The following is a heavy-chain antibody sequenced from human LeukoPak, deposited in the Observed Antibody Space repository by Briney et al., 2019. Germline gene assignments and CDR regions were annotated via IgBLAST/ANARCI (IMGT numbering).Heavy chain of an antibody. D-gene: IGHD2-21*02. Sequence: ASVKVSCKASGYTFTSYDINWVRQATGQGLELMGWMNPNSGNTGYAQKFQGRVTMTRNTSISTAYMELSSLRSEDTAVYYCARGGDVGYYYYMDVWGKGTTVTVSS. CDR3: ARGGDVGYYYYMDV. CDR1: GYTFTSYD. V-gene: IGHV1-8*01. J-gene: IGHJ6*03. CDR2: MNPNSGNT.